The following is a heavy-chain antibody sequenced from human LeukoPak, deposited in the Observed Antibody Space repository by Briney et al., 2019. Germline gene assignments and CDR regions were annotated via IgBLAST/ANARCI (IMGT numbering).Heavy chain of an antibody. Sequence: SETLSLTCTVSGGSISSSTYYWGWIRQPPGKELEWIGSIYDSGSTYSNPSLKSRLTISVDTSKNQFSLRLRSVTAADTAVYYCARGTLGAAAGGFDYWGRGTLVTVSS. J-gene: IGHJ4*02. CDR3: ARGTLGAAAGGFDY. CDR1: GGSISSSTYY. D-gene: IGHD6-13*01. CDR2: IYDSGST. V-gene: IGHV4-39*07.